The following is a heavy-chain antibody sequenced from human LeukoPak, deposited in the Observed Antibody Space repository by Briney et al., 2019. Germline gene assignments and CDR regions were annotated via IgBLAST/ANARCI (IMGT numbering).Heavy chain of an antibody. Sequence: GGSLRLSCAASGFTVSSTYMSWVRQAPGQGLEWVSLLYSSGITFYAESVQGRFTISRDNSKNTLYLQMNSLRAEDTAIYYCARDSSSFPNYFDSWGQGTLVTVSS. D-gene: IGHD3-3*02. V-gene: IGHV3-53*01. J-gene: IGHJ4*02. CDR3: ARDSSSFPNYFDS. CDR2: LYSSGIT. CDR1: GFTVSSTY.